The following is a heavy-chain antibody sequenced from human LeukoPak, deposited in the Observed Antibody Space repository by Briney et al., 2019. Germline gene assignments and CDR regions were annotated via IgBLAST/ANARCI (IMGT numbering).Heavy chain of an antibody. Sequence: GGSLRLSCAASGFTFSSYAMHWVRQAPGKGLEGGAVISYDGSNKYYADSVKGRFTSSRDNSKNTLDLQRNSLKAEDAALYYCAKHSEGSYRRGLFDYWGQGPLVTVPS. J-gene: IGHJ4*02. CDR3: AKHSEGSYRRGLFDY. V-gene: IGHV3-30-3*02. D-gene: IGHD4-11*01. CDR1: GFTFSSYA. CDR2: ISYDGSNK.